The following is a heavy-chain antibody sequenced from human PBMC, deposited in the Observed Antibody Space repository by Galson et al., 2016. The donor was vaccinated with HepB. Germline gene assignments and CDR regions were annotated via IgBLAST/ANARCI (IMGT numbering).Heavy chain of an antibody. J-gene: IGHJ1*01. V-gene: IGHV3-48*02. CDR3: ARPLYYYSSGYHQYFQY. CDR2: INPSCSST. Sequence: SLRLSCAASGFTFSSYSMNWVRQAPGKGLEWVSYINPSCSSTHYADSVKGRFIISRDNAKNSLYLQMDSLRDEDTAVYYCARPLYYYSSGYHQYFQYWGQGTLVTASS. CDR1: GFTFSSYS. D-gene: IGHD3-22*01.